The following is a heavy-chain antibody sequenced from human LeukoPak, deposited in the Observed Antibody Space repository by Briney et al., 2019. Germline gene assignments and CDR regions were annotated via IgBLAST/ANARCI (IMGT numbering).Heavy chain of an antibody. V-gene: IGHV3-9*01. CDR1: GFTFDDYA. Sequence: GRSLRLSCAASGFTFDDYAMHWVRQAPGKGLEWVSGISWNSGGIGYADSVKGRFTISRDNAKNSLYLQMNSLRAEDTALYYCAKVADSGYDYWGQGTLVTVSS. CDR2: ISWNSGGI. CDR3: AKVADSGYDY. D-gene: IGHD5-12*01. J-gene: IGHJ4*02.